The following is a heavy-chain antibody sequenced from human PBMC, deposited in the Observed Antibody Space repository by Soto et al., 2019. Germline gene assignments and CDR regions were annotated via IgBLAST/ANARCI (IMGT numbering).Heavy chain of an antibody. CDR3: ARDQAYDYTSPGDYYYYGMDV. J-gene: IGHJ6*02. Sequence: PSETLSLTCTVSGGSISSGGHYWNWIRQHPEKGLEWIGYIYYSGSTYYNPSLKSRVTISVDTSKNQFSLNLSSVTAADTAVYYCARDQAYDYTSPGDYYYYGMDVWGQGATVTVSS. CDR2: IYYSGST. V-gene: IGHV4-31*03. CDR1: GGSISSGGHY. D-gene: IGHD4-4*01.